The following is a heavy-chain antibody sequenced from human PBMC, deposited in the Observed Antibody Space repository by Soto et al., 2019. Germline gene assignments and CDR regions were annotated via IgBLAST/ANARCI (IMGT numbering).Heavy chain of an antibody. Sequence: QVQLVQSGAEVKKPGSSVKVSCKASGGTFSSYTISWVRQAPGQGLEWMGRIIPILGIANYAQKFQGRVTIIADKSTSTAYMELSSLRSEDTAVYYCARGGSSSGWYDYWGQGTLVTVSS. V-gene: IGHV1-69*02. J-gene: IGHJ4*02. CDR3: ARGGSSSGWYDY. D-gene: IGHD6-19*01. CDR1: GGTFSSYT. CDR2: IIPILGIA.